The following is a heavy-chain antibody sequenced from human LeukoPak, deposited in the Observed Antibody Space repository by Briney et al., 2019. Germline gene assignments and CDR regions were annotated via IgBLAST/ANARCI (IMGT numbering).Heavy chain of an antibody. D-gene: IGHD3-16*01. J-gene: IGHJ4*02. Sequence: GGSLRLSCAASGFIFSTYGMYWVRQGPGRGLERVAFIRHDGSIKNYADSVKGRSTISRDNSKSTLYLQMNSLRAEDTAVYYCAKDSLADIDYWGQGTLVTVSS. CDR1: GFIFSTYG. CDR2: IRHDGSIK. V-gene: IGHV3-30*02. CDR3: AKDSLADIDY.